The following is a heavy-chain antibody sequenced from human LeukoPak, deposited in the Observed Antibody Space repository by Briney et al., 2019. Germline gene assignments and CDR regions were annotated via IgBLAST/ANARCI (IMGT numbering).Heavy chain of an antibody. CDR2: IYYSGST. V-gene: IGHV4-59*01. J-gene: IGHJ3*02. CDR3: AREDSSGWYKAFDI. D-gene: IGHD6-19*01. CDR1: GGSFSGYY. Sequence: PSETLSLTCAVYGGSFSGYYWSWIRQPPGKGLEWIGYIYYSGSTNCNPSLKSRVTISVDTSKNQFSLKLSSVTAADTAVYYCAREDSSGWYKAFDIWGQGTMVTVSS.